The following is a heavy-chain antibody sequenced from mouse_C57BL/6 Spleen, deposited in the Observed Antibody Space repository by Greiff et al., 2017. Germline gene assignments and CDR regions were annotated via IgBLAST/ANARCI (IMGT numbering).Heavy chain of an antibody. CDR1: GYTFTSYW. J-gene: IGHJ2*01. Sequence: QVQLKQPGAELVRPGSSVKLSCKASGYTFTSYWMHWVKQRPIQGLEWIGNIDPSDSETHYNHKFKDKATLTVDKSSSTAYMQRSSLTSEDSAVYYCARSPDLLWKGGLDDWGKGTTLTVSA. CDR3: ARSPDLLWKGGLDD. CDR2: IDPSDSET. V-gene: IGHV1-52*01. D-gene: IGHD2-1*01.